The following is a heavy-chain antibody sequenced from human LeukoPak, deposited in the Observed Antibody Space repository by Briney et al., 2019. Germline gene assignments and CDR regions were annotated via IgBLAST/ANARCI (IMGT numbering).Heavy chain of an antibody. Sequence: SETLSLTCIVSGVSISSNYWSWIRNPPGKGKEWIGYLYDSDGSKDNPSLKSRATLSADTSKNQFSLRLSSLTAADTAVYYCATIKRGSIFGYFDFWGQGIPVTVSS. CDR3: ATIKRGSIFGYFDF. D-gene: IGHD5-18*01. J-gene: IGHJ4*02. CDR2: LYDSDGS. CDR1: GVSISSNY. V-gene: IGHV4-59*03.